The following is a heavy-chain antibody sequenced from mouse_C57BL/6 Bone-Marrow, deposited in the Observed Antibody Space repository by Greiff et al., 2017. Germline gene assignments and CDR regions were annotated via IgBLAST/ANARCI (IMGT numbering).Heavy chain of an antibody. CDR2: ISNGGGST. Sequence: EVQGVESGGGLVQPGGSLKLSCAASGFTFSDYYMYWVRQTPEKRLEWVAYISNGGGSTYYPDTVKGRFTISRDNAKNTLYLQMSRLKSEDTAMYYCARHGTTRVGYYAMDYWGQGTSVTVSS. CDR3: ARHGTTRVGYYAMDY. J-gene: IGHJ4*01. V-gene: IGHV5-12*01. D-gene: IGHD1-1*01. CDR1: GFTFSDYY.